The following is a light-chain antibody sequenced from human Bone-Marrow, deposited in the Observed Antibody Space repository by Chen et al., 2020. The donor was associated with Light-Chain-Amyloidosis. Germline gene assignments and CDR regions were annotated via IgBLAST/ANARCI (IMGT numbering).Light chain of an antibody. CDR3: QVWDRSSDRPV. J-gene: IGLJ3*02. V-gene: IGLV3-21*02. CDR2: DDS. CDR1: NLGSTR. Sequence: SYVLPQPSSVSVAPGQPATIACGGNNLGSTRGHWYQQTPGQAPLLVVYDDSDRPSGIPERLSGSNSGNTATLTISRVEAGDEADYYCQVWDRSSDRPVFGGGTKLTVL.